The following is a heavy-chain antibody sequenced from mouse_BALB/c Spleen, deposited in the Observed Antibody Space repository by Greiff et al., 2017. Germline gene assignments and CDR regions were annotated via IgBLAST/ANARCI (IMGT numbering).Heavy chain of an antibody. Sequence: QVQLKESAAELARPGASVKMSCKASGYTFTSYTMHWVKQRPGQGLEWIGYINPSSGYTEYNQKFKDKTTLTADKSSSTAYMQLSSLTSEDSAVYYCARHYGSVWFAYWGQGTLVTVSA. CDR3: ARHYGSVWFAY. CDR1: GYTFTSYT. J-gene: IGHJ3*01. D-gene: IGHD1-1*01. CDR2: INPSSGYT. V-gene: IGHV1-4*02.